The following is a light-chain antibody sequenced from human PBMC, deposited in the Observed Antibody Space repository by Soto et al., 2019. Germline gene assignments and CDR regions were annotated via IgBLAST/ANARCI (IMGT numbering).Light chain of an antibody. J-gene: IGKJ1*01. CDR3: QQHNNWPPLT. Sequence: EIVMTQSPATLSVSPWERATLSCRASQSVSSNLAWYQQKPGQAPRLLIYGASTRATGIPARFSGSGSGTEFTLTISSLQSEDFAVYYCQQHNNWPPLTFGQGTKVDIK. CDR1: QSVSSN. V-gene: IGKV3-15*01. CDR2: GAS.